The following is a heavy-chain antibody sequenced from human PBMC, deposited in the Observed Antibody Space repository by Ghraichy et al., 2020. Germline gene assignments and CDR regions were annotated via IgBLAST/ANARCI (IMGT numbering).Heavy chain of an antibody. CDR3: ASPLATIEY. D-gene: IGHD5-12*01. V-gene: IGHV3-11*01. CDR2: ISSSGSTI. J-gene: IGHJ4*02. CDR1: GFTFSDYY. Sequence: GALRLSCAASGFTFSDYYMNWIRQAPGKGLEWVSYISSSGSTIYYAESVKGRFTISRDNAKNSLYLQMNSLRAEDTAVYYCASPLATIEYWGQGTLVTVSS.